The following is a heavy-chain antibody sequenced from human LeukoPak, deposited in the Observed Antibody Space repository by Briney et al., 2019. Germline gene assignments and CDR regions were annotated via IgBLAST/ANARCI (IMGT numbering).Heavy chain of an antibody. D-gene: IGHD3-22*01. CDR3: ARDQAAENYNDSSGYYF. CDR1: GYTFTSYG. CDR2: ISAYNGNT. J-gene: IGHJ4*02. V-gene: IGHV1-18*01. Sequence: ASVKVSCKASGYTFTSYGISWVRQAPGQGLEWMGWISAYNGNTSYAQKVQGRVTMTTDTSTSTAYMELRSLRSDDTAVYYCARDQAAENYNDSSGYYFWGQGTLVTVSS.